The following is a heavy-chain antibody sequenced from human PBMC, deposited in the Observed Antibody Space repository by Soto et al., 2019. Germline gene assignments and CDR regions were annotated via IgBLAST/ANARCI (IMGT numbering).Heavy chain of an antibody. CDR3: ARVGAAAGTCDY. CDR1: GYTFTSYY. D-gene: IGHD6-13*01. CDR2: INPSGGST. Sequence: ASVKVSCKASGYTFTSYYMHWVRQAPGQGLEWMGIINPSGGSTSYAQKFQGRVTITRDTSTSTAYMELSSLRSEDTAVYYCARVGAAAGTCDYWGQGTLVTVSS. V-gene: IGHV1-46*01. J-gene: IGHJ4*02.